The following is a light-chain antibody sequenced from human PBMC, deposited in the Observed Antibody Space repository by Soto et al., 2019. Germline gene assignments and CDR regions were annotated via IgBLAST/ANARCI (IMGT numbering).Light chain of an antibody. CDR2: AAS. Sequence: DIQLTQSPSFLSASVGDRVTITCRVSQGISNYLAWYQQKPGKAPQLLIYAASTLQSGVPSSFSGSGSGTEFTLTISSLQPEDFATYCCQQLNSSPFTFGHGTKVYIK. J-gene: IGKJ3*01. CDR1: QGISNY. V-gene: IGKV1-9*01. CDR3: QQLNSSPFT.